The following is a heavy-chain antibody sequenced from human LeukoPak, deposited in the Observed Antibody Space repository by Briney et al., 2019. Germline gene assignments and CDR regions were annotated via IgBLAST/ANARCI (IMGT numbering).Heavy chain of an antibody. CDR2: IYYSGST. V-gene: IGHV4-59*08. CDR1: GGSISSYY. J-gene: IGHJ5*02. D-gene: IGHD6-13*01. Sequence: SETLSLTCTVSGGSISSYYWSWIRQPPGKGLEWIGYIYYSGSTNYNPSLKSRVTISVDTYKNQFSLKLSSVTAADTAVYYCASTYSSSWYGGDWFDPWGQGTLVTVSS. CDR3: ASTYSSSWYGGDWFDP.